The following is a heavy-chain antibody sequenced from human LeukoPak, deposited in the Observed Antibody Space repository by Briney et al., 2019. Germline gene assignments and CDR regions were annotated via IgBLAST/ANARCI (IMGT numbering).Heavy chain of an antibody. CDR1: GFTVSSNY. CDR2: IYSDGRT. D-gene: IGHD3-10*01. CDR3: ARGPLGSGDYAH. Sequence: SGGSLRLSCAASGFTVSSNYMSWVRQAPGKGLEWVSVIYSDGRTYYADSVKGRFTMSRDKSKNTLDLQMNSLRAEDTAVYYCARGPLGSGDYAHWGQGTPVTVSS. V-gene: IGHV3-66*01. J-gene: IGHJ4*02.